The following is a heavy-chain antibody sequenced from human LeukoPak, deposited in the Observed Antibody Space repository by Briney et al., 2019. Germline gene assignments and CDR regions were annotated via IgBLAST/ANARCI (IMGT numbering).Heavy chain of an antibody. CDR1: GASISSHY. V-gene: IGHV4-59*04. CDR3: ARGPPRYTSY. Sequence: SETLSLTCSVSGASISSHYWSWIRQPPGKGLEWIGSIDHSGGSYYNPSLKSRVTMSVDTSKNQFSLNLSSVTAADTAVYYCARGPPRYTSYWGQGALVIVSS. J-gene: IGHJ4*02. D-gene: IGHD5-18*01. CDR2: IDHSGGS.